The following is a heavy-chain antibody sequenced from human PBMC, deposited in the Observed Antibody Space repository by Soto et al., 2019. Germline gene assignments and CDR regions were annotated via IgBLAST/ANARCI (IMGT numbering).Heavy chain of an antibody. Sequence: QVPLVQSGAEVKKPGASVKVSCKASGYTFTSYAMHWVRQAPGQRLEWMGWINAGNGNTKYSQKFQGRVTITRDTSASTAYMELSSLRSEDTAVYYCATNAGAVFYFDYWGQGTLVTVSS. CDR2: INAGNGNT. D-gene: IGHD2-8*01. J-gene: IGHJ4*02. CDR1: GYTFTSYA. CDR3: ATNAGAVFYFDY. V-gene: IGHV1-3*01.